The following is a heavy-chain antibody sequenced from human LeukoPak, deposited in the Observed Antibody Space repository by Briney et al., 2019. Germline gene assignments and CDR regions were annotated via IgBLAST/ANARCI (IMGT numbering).Heavy chain of an antibody. D-gene: IGHD2-21*01. CDR1: GFSFSVSA. Sequence: GGSLRLSCAASGFSFSVSAMSWVRQAPGKGPEWVSSISGSSGSIYYAESVRGRFTVSRDNSKNTLYLQMNSLRAEDTALYYCAYDKKAYVFGLFVLWGQGTLVTVSS. J-gene: IGHJ4*02. CDR2: ISGSSGSI. V-gene: IGHV3-23*01. CDR3: AYDKKAYVFGLFVL.